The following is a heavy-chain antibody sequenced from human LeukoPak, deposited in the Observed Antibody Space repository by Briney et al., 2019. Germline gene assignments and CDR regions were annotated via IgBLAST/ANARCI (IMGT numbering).Heavy chain of an antibody. CDR2: IDGGGDKT. D-gene: IGHD6-19*01. CDR3: ARSATSGWYAEYFQH. CDR1: GFTLSTYA. Sequence: PGGSLRLSCAASGFTLSTYAMSWVRQAPGKGLEWVSAIDGGGDKTYNADSVKGRFTISRDSAKNTVLLQMNSLRAEDTAVYYCARSATSGWYAEYFQHWGQGTLVTVSS. J-gene: IGHJ1*01. V-gene: IGHV3-23*01.